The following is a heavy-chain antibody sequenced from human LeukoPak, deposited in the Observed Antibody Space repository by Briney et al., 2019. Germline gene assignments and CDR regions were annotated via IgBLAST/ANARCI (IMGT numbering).Heavy chain of an antibody. CDR1: GFTFSDYY. J-gene: IGHJ4*02. Sequence: SGGSLRLSCAASGFTFSDYYMSWIRQAPGKGLEWVSYISSSGSTIYYADSVKGRSTISRDNAKNSLYLQMNSLRAKDTAVYYCASYDSSGYYYDYWGQGTLVTVSS. CDR2: ISSSGSTI. D-gene: IGHD3-22*01. V-gene: IGHV3-11*01. CDR3: ASYDSSGYYYDY.